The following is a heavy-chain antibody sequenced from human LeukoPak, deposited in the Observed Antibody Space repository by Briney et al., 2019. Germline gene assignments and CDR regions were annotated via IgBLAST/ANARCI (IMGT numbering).Heavy chain of an antibody. D-gene: IGHD5-12*01. CDR2: IYPGDSDT. V-gene: IGHV5-51*01. CDR3: ARLPSIVATIERYFDY. J-gene: IGHJ4*02. Sequence: PGESLNISCNGSGYGFNSYWIGWVRQMPGKGLEWMGIIYPGDSDTRYSPPLQGQVTISADKSISTAYLQWSSLKASDTAMYYCARLPSIVATIERYFDYRGQGTLVTVSS. CDR1: GYGFNSYW.